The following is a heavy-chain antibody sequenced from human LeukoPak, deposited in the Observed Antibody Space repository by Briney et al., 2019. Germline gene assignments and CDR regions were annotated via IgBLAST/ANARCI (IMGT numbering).Heavy chain of an antibody. CDR2: IYHSGST. CDR3: ARVSGEMATMFFPY. D-gene: IGHD5-24*01. V-gene: IGHV4-38-2*02. Sequence: SETLSLTCTVSGYSLSSGYYWGWIRQPPGKGLEWIGSIYHSGSTYYNPSLKSRVTISVDTSKNQFSLKLSSVTAADTAVYYCARVSGEMATMFFPYWGQGTLVTVSS. CDR1: GYSLSSGYY. J-gene: IGHJ4*02.